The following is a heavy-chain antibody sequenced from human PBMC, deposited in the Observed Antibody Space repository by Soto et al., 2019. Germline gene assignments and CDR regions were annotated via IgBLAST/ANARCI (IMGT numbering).Heavy chain of an antibody. CDR1: GFTFTNYA. Sequence: EVQLLESGGGFVQPGGSLRLSCAASGFTFTNYALSWVRQAPGKGLEWVSTIGGGSGSTSYADSVKGRFSISRENSKNTLYLQMSGLRAEDSALYYVSTRMYSTRWYYFVSWGQGTLVIVSS. V-gene: IGHV3-23*01. J-gene: IGHJ4*02. D-gene: IGHD6-13*01. CDR3: STRMYSTRWYYFVS. CDR2: IGGGSGST.